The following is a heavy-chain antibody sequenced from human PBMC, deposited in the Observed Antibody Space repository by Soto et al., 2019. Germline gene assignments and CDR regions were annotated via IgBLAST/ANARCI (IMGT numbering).Heavy chain of an antibody. Sequence: PGESLSLSCAASGFTFSSYAMHWVRQAPGKGLEWVAVISYDGSNKYYADSVKGRFTISRDNSKNTLYLQMNSLRAEDTAVYYCAREVIAAAGTHSYSGMDVWGQGTTVPVSS. CDR3: AREVIAAAGTHSYSGMDV. V-gene: IGHV3-30-3*01. CDR1: GFTFSSYA. J-gene: IGHJ6*02. D-gene: IGHD6-13*01. CDR2: ISYDGSNK.